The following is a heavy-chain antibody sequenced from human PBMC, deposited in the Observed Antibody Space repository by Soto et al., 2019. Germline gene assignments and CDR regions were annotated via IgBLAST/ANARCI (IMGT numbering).Heavy chain of an antibody. Sequence: PSETLSLTCTVSGGSINSYYWSWIRQSPEKGLEWIGYIYSSGSTNYNPSLKSRVTISVDTSKNQFSLKLSSVTAADTAVYYCARQYCSSTRCYQYFDFWAQGNPVTVSS. J-gene: IGHJ4*02. V-gene: IGHV4-59*08. CDR1: GGSINSYY. CDR3: ARQYCSSTRCYQYFDF. CDR2: IYSSGST. D-gene: IGHD2-2*01.